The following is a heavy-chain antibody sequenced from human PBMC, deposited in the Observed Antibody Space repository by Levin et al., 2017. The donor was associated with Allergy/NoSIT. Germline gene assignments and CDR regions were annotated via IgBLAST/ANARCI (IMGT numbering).Heavy chain of an antibody. D-gene: IGHD3-10*01. CDR3: ARTDYYGSGTPFDY. Sequence: PGGSLRLSCAASGFTFSSYAMHWVRQAPGKGLEWVAVISYDGSNKYYADSVKGRFTISRDNSKNTLYLQMNSLRAEDTAVYYCARTDYYGSGTPFDYWGQGTLVTVSS. J-gene: IGHJ4*02. CDR2: ISYDGSNK. V-gene: IGHV3-30-3*01. CDR1: GFTFSSYA.